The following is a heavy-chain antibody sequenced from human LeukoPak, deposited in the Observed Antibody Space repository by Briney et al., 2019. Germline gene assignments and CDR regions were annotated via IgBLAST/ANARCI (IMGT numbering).Heavy chain of an antibody. J-gene: IGHJ4*02. CDR1: GFIVNTNY. D-gene: IGHD4-17*01. V-gene: IGHV3-53*01. Sequence: HSGGSLRLSCAASGFIVNTNYMTWVRQAPGRGLEWVSFIYADGNTYYADSVKGRFTISRDISKNAVYLQMNSLRAEDTAVYYCARDSYGDANFESWGQGTLVTVSS. CDR3: ARDSYGDANFES. CDR2: IYADGNT.